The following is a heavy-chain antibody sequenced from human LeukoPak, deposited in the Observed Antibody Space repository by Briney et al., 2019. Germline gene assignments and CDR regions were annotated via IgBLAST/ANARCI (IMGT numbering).Heavy chain of an antibody. V-gene: IGHV1-8*01. D-gene: IGHD1-26*01. J-gene: IGHJ5*02. Sequence: ASVKVSCKASGYIFTNYDINWVRQATGQGLEWMGWMNPNSGNTDYAQKFQGRVTMTRDTSISTAYMELSSLRSEDTAVYYCARVVGAIYLWGQGTLVTVSS. CDR1: GYIFTNYD. CDR3: ARVVGAIYL. CDR2: MNPNSGNT.